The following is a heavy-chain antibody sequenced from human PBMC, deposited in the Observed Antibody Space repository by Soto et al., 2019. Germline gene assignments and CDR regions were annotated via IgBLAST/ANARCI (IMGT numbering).Heavy chain of an antibody. V-gene: IGHV3-23*01. Sequence: VQLLESGGGLVQPGGSLRLSCTASRVTLSTYAVTWVRQAPGMGLEWVSSITGNGGHTSYADSVRGRFTISRDNSNNTVYLKMSSLGADDTAVYHCAKDPNGDYIGAFDPWGQGTLVTVSS. J-gene: IGHJ3*01. CDR3: AKDPNGDYIGAFDP. CDR2: ITGNGGHT. CDR1: RVTLSTYA. D-gene: IGHD4-17*01.